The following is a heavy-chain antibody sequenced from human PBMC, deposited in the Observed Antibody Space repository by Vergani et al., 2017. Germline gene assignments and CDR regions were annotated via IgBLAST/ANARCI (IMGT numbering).Heavy chain of an antibody. CDR1: GGSISSYY. D-gene: IGHD1-26*01. CDR2: IYYSWST. J-gene: IGHJ1*01. CDR3: AREEGVGYFQH. V-gene: IGHV4-59*01. Sequence: QVQLQESGPGLVKPSETLSLTCTVSGGSISSYYWSWIRQPPGKGLEWIGYIYYSWSTDYNPSLKSRVTISVATSKNQFSLKLSSVAAADTAVYYCAREEGVGYFQHWGQGTLVTVSS.